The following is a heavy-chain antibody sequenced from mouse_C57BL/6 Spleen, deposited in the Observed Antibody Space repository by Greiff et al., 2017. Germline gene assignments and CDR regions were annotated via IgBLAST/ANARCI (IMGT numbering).Heavy chain of an antibody. CDR3: AREYDGYYRFDY. CDR1: GYSITSGYY. D-gene: IGHD2-3*01. J-gene: IGHJ2*01. Sequence: EVKLQESGPGLVKPSQSLSLTCSVTGYSITSGYYWNWIRQFPGNKLEWMGYISYDGSNNYNPSLKNRISITRDTSKNQFFLKLNSVTTEDTATYYCAREYDGYYRFDYWGQGTTLTVSS. V-gene: IGHV3-6*01. CDR2: ISYDGSN.